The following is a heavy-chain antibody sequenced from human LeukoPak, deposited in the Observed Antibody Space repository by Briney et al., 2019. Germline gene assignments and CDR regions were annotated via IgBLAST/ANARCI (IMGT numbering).Heavy chain of an antibody. J-gene: IGHJ2*01. D-gene: IGHD6-25*01. Sequence: GGSLRLSCAASGFTFSSYGMSWVRQAPGKGLEWVSSISSSSSYIYYADSVKGRFTISRDNAKNSLSLQMNSLRAEDTAVYYCARDGLAAATLHWCFDLWGRGTLVTVSS. V-gene: IGHV3-21*01. CDR3: ARDGLAAATLHWCFDL. CDR2: ISSSSSYI. CDR1: GFTFSSYG.